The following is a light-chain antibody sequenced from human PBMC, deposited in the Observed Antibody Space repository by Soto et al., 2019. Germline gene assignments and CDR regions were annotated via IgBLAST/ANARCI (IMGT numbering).Light chain of an antibody. CDR3: QKHDNAPLT. CDR2: GAT. V-gene: IGKV1-27*01. Sequence: IPLTQSPSSLSSSVGDRVTITCRASQCISNYLAWYQQKPGKTPRLLIYGATTLQYGVPSRFSGSGSGTDFTLTISSLQPEDVGTYYCQKHDNAPLTFGGGTKVDIK. J-gene: IGKJ4*01. CDR1: QCISNY.